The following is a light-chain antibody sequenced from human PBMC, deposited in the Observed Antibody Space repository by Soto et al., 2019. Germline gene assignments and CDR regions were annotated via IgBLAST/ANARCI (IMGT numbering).Light chain of an antibody. Sequence: QSFRTQPASVSGSPGQSITIACTGTSSDVGGYDYVSWYQQYPGKAPKLIIYEVTNRPSGVSNRFSGSKSGNTASLTISGLRAEDEADYYCSSFRSSSTLPYVFGTGTKVTVL. CDR2: EVT. V-gene: IGLV2-14*01. CDR1: SSDVGGYDY. CDR3: SSFRSSSTLPYV. J-gene: IGLJ1*01.